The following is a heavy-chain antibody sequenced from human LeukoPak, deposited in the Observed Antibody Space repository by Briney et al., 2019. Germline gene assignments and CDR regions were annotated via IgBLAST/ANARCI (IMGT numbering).Heavy chain of an antibody. CDR2: ISSNGGTT. J-gene: IGHJ3*02. V-gene: IGHV3-64D*06. CDR1: GFTFSTYA. Sequence: GGSLRLFCSASGFTFSTYAMHWVRQAPGKGLEYVSGISSNGGTTYYADSVKGRFTIYRDNSKNTLYLQMSSLRAEDTAVYYCVKDHDWGAFHIWGQGTMVTVSS. CDR3: VKDHDWGAFHI. D-gene: IGHD7-27*01.